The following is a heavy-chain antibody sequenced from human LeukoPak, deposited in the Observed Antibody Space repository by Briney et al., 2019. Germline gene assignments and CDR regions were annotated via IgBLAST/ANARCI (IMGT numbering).Heavy chain of an antibody. CDR1: GFTFTDYS. Sequence: PGGSLRLSCAASGFTFTDYSMNWVSQAPGKGLEWVSSISSRCSYIFYAESLQGRFTISRDNTKHSLYLKMNSLTVEDTAVYYCVKEGGSPGGFDVWGQGTMVTVSS. J-gene: IGHJ3*01. V-gene: IGHV3-21*01. CDR2: ISSRCSYI. D-gene: IGHD2-15*01. CDR3: VKEGGSPGGFDV.